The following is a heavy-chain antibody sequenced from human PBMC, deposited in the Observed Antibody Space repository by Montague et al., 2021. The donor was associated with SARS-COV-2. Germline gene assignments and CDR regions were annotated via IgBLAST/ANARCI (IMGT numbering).Heavy chain of an antibody. V-gene: IGHV4-59*01. Sequence: SETLSLTCTVSGDSISNYYWSWIRQPPGKGLEWIGYIYYSGSTNYNPSLKSRVTISVDTSKNQFSLKLSSVTAADTAVYYCARGFDYWGRGTLVTVSS. CDR3: ARGFDY. CDR2: IYYSGST. J-gene: IGHJ4*02. CDR1: GDSISNYY.